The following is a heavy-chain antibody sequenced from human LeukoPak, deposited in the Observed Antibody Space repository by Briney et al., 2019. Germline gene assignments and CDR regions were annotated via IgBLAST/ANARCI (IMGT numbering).Heavy chain of an antibody. CDR3: AKVFLYCGGDCYAHFAEYFQH. CDR2: ISSSSSTT. CDR1: GFTFSSYS. Sequence: GGSLRLSCAASGFTFSSYSMNWVRQAPGKGLEWVSYISSSSSTTYYADSVKGRFTISRDNSKNTLYLQMNSLRAEDTAVYYCAKVFLYCGGDCYAHFAEYFQHWGQGTLVTVSS. V-gene: IGHV3-48*01. D-gene: IGHD2-21*02. J-gene: IGHJ1*01.